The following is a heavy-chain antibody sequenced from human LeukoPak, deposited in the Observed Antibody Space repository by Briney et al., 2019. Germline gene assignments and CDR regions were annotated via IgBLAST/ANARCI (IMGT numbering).Heavy chain of an antibody. CDR1: GGSFSDFY. Sequence: SETLSLTCTVYGGSFSDFYWNWIRQPPGKGLEWIGEINHSGSSNYNPSLKSRVTMSVDTSMNQFSLKLSSVTAADTAVYYCARPKAGYSSTDAFDIWGQGTMVTVSS. J-gene: IGHJ3*02. D-gene: IGHD6-19*01. CDR2: INHSGSS. CDR3: ARPKAGYSSTDAFDI. V-gene: IGHV4-34*01.